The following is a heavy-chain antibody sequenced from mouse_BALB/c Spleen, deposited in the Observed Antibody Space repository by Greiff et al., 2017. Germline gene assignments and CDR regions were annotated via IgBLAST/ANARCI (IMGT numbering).Heavy chain of an antibody. Sequence: VQLQQSGAELMKPGASVKISCKATGYTFSSYWIEWVKQRPGHGLEWIGEILPGSGSTNYHEKFKGKATFTADTSSNTAYMQLSSLTSEDSAVYYYAEGEGNSYAMDYWGQGTSVTVSS. CDR1: GYTFSSYW. V-gene: IGHV1-9*01. D-gene: IGHD2-1*01. CDR3: AEGEGNSYAMDY. J-gene: IGHJ4*01. CDR2: ILPGSGST.